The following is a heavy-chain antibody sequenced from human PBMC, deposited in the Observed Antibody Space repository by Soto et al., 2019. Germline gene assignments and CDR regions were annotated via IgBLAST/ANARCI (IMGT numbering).Heavy chain of an antibody. CDR2: IDPSDSYT. CDR3: ARHTASSPLYSYGTHV. J-gene: IGHJ6*02. Sequence: GESLKICCKGSGYSFTSYWISWVRHMPGKGLEWMGRIDPSDSYTNYSPSFPGHVTISDDKSISTAYLQWSSLKASDTAMYYCARHTASSPLYSYGTHVCGQGTTVTVSS. V-gene: IGHV5-10-1*01. CDR1: GYSFTSYW. D-gene: IGHD5-18*01.